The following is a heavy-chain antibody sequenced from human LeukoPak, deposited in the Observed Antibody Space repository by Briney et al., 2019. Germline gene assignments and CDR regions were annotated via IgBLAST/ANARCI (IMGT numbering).Heavy chain of an antibody. V-gene: IGHV1-18*01. Sequence: ASVKVSCKASGYTFTSYGISWVRQAPGQGLEWMGWISAYNGNTNYAQKLQGRVTMTTDTSTSTAYMEPRSLRSDDTAVYYCARSHYDILTGYKDFYYYYGMDVWGQGTTVTVSS. CDR2: ISAYNGNT. CDR3: ARSHYDILTGYKDFYYYYGMDV. CDR1: GYTFTSYG. D-gene: IGHD3-9*01. J-gene: IGHJ6*02.